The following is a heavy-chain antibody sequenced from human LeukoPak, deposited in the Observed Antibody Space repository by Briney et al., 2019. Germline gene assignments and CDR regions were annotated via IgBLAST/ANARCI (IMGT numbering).Heavy chain of an antibody. CDR3: AREKYYYDNSGYYVSGGSDY. CDR2: ISSGSRTV. D-gene: IGHD3-22*01. Sequence: PGRSLRLSCSASGFTFNNYSMNWVRQAPGKGLEWVSYISSGSRTVYYADSVKGRFTISRDNAKNSLYLQMNSLRAEDTAVYYCAREKYYYDNSGYYVSGGSDYWGQGTLVTVSS. J-gene: IGHJ4*02. CDR1: GFTFNNYS. V-gene: IGHV3-48*01.